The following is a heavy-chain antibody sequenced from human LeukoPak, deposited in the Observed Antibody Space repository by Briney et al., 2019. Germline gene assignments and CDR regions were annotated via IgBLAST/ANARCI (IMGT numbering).Heavy chain of an antibody. CDR3: ARVGYSYGSFFDY. V-gene: IGHV4-39*07. D-gene: IGHD5-18*01. J-gene: IGHJ4*02. CDR2: IYYSGST. Sequence: SETLSLTCTVSGGSIGSSSYYWGWIRQPPGKGLEWIGSIYYSGSTYYNPSLKNRVTISVDTSKNQFSLKLSSVTAADKAVYYCARVGYSYGSFFDYWGQGTLVTVSS. CDR1: GGSIGSSSYY.